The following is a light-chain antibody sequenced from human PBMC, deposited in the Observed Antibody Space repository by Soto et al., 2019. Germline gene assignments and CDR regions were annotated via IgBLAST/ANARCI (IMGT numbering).Light chain of an antibody. J-gene: IGLJ3*02. CDR2: EVS. Sequence: QSALTQPASVSGSPGQSITIPCTGTSSDVGGYNYVSWYQQHSGKAPKLMIYEVSNRPSGVSNRFSASKSGNTASLTISGLQAEDEADYYCSSYTSSNTLEVFGGGTKVTVL. V-gene: IGLV2-14*01. CDR3: SSYTSSNTLEV. CDR1: SSDVGGYNY.